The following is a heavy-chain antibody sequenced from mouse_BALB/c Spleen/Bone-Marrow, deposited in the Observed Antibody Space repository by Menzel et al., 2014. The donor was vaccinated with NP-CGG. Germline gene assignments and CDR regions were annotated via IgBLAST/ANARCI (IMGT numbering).Heavy chain of an antibody. CDR1: GFTFTDYY. CDR2: IRNKANGYTT. J-gene: IGHJ1*01. CDR3: ARDENVGIYWYFDV. Sequence: EVKLMESGGGSVQPGGPLRLSCATSGFTFTDYYMSWVRPPPGKALEWLGFIRNKANGYTTEYSASVKGRFTISRDNSQRILYLQMNTLRAEDSATYYCARDENVGIYWYFDVWGAGTTVIVSS. V-gene: IGHV7-3*02.